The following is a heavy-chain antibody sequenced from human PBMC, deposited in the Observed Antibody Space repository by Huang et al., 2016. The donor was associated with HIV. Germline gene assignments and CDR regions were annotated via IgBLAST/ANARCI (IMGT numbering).Heavy chain of an antibody. V-gene: IGHV4-34*01. J-gene: IGHJ4*02. D-gene: IGHD1-1*01. CDR1: NGSLSGYY. Sequence: QVQLHQWGAGLLMPSETLSLTCAVYNGSLSGYYWTWIRQSPGKGLEWVGDINQSRSTKYNPSLKSRAIISLDTSKNQFSLKVWSVTAADTAVYYCARGGSYFDFWGQGTLVTV. CDR3: ARGGSYFDF. CDR2: INQSRST.